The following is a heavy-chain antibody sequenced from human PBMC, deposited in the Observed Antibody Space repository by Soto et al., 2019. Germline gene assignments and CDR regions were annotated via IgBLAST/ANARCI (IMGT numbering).Heavy chain of an antibody. CDR3: ASGQPLVRNY. CDR2: IYHSGST. D-gene: IGHD6-13*01. J-gene: IGHJ4*02. V-gene: IGHV4-30-2*01. Sequence: QLQLQESGSGLVKPSQTLSLTCAVSGGSISSGGYSWSWIRQPPGKGLEWIGYIYHSGSTYYNPALTSRVTVSVDRSQNQFALKLSAVTAADTAVYYCASGQPLVRNYWGQGTLVTVSS. CDR1: GGSISSGGYS.